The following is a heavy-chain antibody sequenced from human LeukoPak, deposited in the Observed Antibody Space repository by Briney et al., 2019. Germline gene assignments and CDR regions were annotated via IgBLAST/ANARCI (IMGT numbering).Heavy chain of an antibody. J-gene: IGHJ4*02. V-gene: IGHV3-7*01. CDR2: IKEDGSEK. D-gene: IGHD1-26*01. Sequence: GGSLRLSCAASGFTFSNYWMSWVRQAPGKRLEWVANIKEDGSEKHYVDSMKGRFTISRDNDKNLLYLQMNSLRAEDTGVYYCARDSAKGGSNVVVGATDYWGQGTLVTVSS. CDR1: GFTFSNYW. CDR3: ARDSAKGGSNVVVGATDY.